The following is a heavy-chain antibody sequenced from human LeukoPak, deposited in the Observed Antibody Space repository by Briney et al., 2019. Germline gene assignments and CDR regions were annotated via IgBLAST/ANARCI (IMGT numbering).Heavy chain of an antibody. CDR1: GGSFSGYY. Sequence: SETLSLTCAVYGGSFSGYYWSWIRQPPGKGLEWIGEINHSGSTNYNPSLKSRVTISVDTSKNQFSLKLSSVTAADTAVYYCASTRVVVVPAAMHRFDPWGQGTLVTVSS. D-gene: IGHD2-2*01. CDR2: INHSGST. V-gene: IGHV4-34*01. CDR3: ASTRVVVVPAAMHRFDP. J-gene: IGHJ5*02.